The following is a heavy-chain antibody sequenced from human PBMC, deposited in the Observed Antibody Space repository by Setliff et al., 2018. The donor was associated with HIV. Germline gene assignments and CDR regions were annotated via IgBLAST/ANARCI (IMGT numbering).Heavy chain of an antibody. D-gene: IGHD4-17*01. V-gene: IGHV4-34*01. CDR2: INHRGST. CDR3: VRQHGDYAFDP. CDR1: GGSLSGYY. J-gene: IGHJ5*02. Sequence: SETLSLTCAVYGGSLSGYYWSWIRQSPGKGLEWIGEINHRGSTTYNPSLKSRVTISLDTSTDPSRSQLHLKLRSVTAADTAVYYCVRQHGDYAFDPWGQGTLVTVSS.